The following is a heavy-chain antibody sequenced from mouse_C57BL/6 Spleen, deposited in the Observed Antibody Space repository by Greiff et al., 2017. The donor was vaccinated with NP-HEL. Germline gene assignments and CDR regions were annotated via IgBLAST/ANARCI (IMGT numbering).Heavy chain of an antibody. CDR3: ARGSLTSYFDY. Sequence: DVHLVESGGGLVKPGGSLKLSCAASGFTFCSYAMSWVRQTPEKRLEWVATISDGGSYTYYPDNVKGRFTISRDNAKNNLYLQMSHLKSEDTAMYYCARGSLTSYFDYWGQGTTLTVSS. D-gene: IGHD1-1*01. CDR2: ISDGGSYT. CDR1: GFTFCSYA. J-gene: IGHJ2*01. V-gene: IGHV5-4*01.